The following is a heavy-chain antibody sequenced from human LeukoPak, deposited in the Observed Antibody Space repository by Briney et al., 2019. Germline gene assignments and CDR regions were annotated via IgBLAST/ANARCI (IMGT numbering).Heavy chain of an antibody. V-gene: IGHV3-21*01. D-gene: IGHD6-19*01. Sequence: GGSLRLSCEASGFTFTTYSMTWVRQAPGKGLEWVSIISSGSSAIFSADALKGRFTISRDDAKNLLYLDMNSLRAEDTAVYYCARGRAVAGRGTLVSHRGGLDYWGQGTLVTVSS. CDR3: ARGRAVAGRGTLVSHRGGLDY. CDR2: ISSGSSAI. CDR1: GFTFTTYS. J-gene: IGHJ4*02.